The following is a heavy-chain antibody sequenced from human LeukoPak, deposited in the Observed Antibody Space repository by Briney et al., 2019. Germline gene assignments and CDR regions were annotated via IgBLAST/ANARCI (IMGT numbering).Heavy chain of an antibody. J-gene: IGHJ4*02. D-gene: IGHD1-26*01. V-gene: IGHV3-30-3*01. CDR1: GFTFSSYA. CDR2: ISHDGSDK. Sequence: GGSLRLSCAASGFTFSSYAMHWVRQTPGKAGKGLEWVALISHDGSDKFYVDSGKGRFTISRDNSKNTQYLLMSSLRVEDTAIYYCASTGRAVGAHGLVYWGQGTLVTVSS. CDR3: ASTGRAVGAHGLVY.